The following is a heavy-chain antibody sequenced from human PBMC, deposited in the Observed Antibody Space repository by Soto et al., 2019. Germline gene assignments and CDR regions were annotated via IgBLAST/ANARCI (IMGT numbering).Heavy chain of an antibody. J-gene: IGHJ4*02. CDR2: SRSKGYGGTT. CDR1: GFTFGAYA. Sequence: PRGSLRLSCTTSGFTFGAYALSWFRQAPGKGLEWVGFSRSKGYGGTTEFAASVRGRFTISRDDSNSIAYLQMNSLKTEDTAVYYCTRGMYTAYETAPLFFDFRGQGPLVTVSS. CDR3: TRGMYTAYETAPLFFDF. D-gene: IGHD5-12*01. V-gene: IGHV3-49*03.